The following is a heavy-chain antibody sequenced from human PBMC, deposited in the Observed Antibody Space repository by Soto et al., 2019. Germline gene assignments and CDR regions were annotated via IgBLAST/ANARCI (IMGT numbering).Heavy chain of an antibody. Sequence: GASVKVSCKASGYTFTGYYMHWVRQAPGQGLEWMGWINPNSGGTNYAQKFQGWVTMTRDTSISTAYMELSRLRSDDTAVYYCARESITIFGVVPQTYYGMDVWGQGTTVTVSS. CDR2: INPNSGGT. CDR3: ARESITIFGVVPQTYYGMDV. V-gene: IGHV1-2*04. CDR1: GYTFTGYY. D-gene: IGHD3-3*01. J-gene: IGHJ6*02.